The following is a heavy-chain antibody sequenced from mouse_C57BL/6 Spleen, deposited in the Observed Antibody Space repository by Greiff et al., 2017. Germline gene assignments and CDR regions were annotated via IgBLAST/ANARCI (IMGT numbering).Heavy chain of an antibody. CDR1: GYTFTGYC. J-gene: IGHJ2*01. D-gene: IGHD3-3*01. CDR2: ILPGSGST. V-gene: IGHV1-9*01. CDR3: ARGLGGY. Sequence: QVQLQQSGAELMRPGASVQLSCKATGYTFTGYCIEWVKQRPGHGLEWIGEILPGSGSTNYNAKFKGKATFTADTSSNTAYMQLSSLTSEDSAIYYCARGLGGYWGKGTTLTVSS.